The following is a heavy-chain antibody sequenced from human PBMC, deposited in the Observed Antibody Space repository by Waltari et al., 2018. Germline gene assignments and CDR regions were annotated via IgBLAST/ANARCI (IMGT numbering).Heavy chain of an antibody. J-gene: IGHJ3*02. CDR1: GYTFNNYY. CDR3: AKTQGRINVIEVPRPGAFDI. Sequence: QVQLVQSGAEMKKPGASVKVSCQASGYTFNNYYYHWVRKAPGQGLEWMGILNPRDGSTRYAQKLQGRVTMTRDMSTSTVFMELSSLISDDTAVYYCAKTQGRINVIEVPRPGAFDIWGQGTLVTVSS. D-gene: IGHD2-8*01. CDR2: LNPRDGST. V-gene: IGHV1-46*02.